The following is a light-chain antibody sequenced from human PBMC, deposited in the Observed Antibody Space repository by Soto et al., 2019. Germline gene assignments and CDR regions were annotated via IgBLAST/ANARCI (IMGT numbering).Light chain of an antibody. J-gene: IGKJ1*01. V-gene: IGKV1-5*03. Sequence: DIQMTQSPSTLSASVGDRVTITCRASQSISSWLAWYQQKPGKAPKLLIYKASSLESGVPSRFSGSGSGTEFTLTISSLQPDDFATYYCQQYNSWTWTFGQGTKVESK. CDR3: QQYNSWTWT. CDR1: QSISSW. CDR2: KAS.